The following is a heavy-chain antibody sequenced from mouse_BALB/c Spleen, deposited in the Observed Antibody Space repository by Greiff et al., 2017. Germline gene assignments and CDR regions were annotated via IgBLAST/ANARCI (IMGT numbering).Heavy chain of an antibody. CDR1: GFTFSSYT. CDR2: ISNGGGST. CDR3: ARHTTMITTGAMDY. Sequence: EVMLVESGGGLVQPGGSLKLSCAASGFTFSSYTMSWVRQTPEKRLEWVAYISNGGGSTYYPDTVKGRFTISRDNAKNTLYLQMSSLKSEDTAMYYCARHTTMITTGAMDYWGQGTSVTVSS. V-gene: IGHV5-12-2*01. D-gene: IGHD2-4*01. J-gene: IGHJ4*01.